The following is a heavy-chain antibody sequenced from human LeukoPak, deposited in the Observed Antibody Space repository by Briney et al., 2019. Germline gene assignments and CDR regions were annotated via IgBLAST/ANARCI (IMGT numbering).Heavy chain of an antibody. CDR2: INIYNGHT. CDR1: GYTFSSYG. J-gene: IGHJ4*02. V-gene: IGHV1-18*01. D-gene: IGHD4-11*01. Sequence: ASVKVSCKASGYTFSSYGISWVRQAPGQGLEWMGWINIYNGHTNCAQKFQGRVTMTTDTSTSTAYMELRSLRSDDTAMFFCARVYSDYISYLDFWGQGTLVTVSS. CDR3: ARVYSDYISYLDF.